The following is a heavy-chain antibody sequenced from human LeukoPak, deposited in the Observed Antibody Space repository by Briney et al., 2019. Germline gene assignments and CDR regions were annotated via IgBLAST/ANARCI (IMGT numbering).Heavy chain of an antibody. CDR2: INLHSGGT. Sequence: ASVKVSCKASGYTFTGHYMHWVRQAPGQGLEWMGWINLHSGGTNYAQNFQGRVIMTGDTSISTAYMELSRLRSDDTAVYYCARAINLDYWGQGTLVTVSS. V-gene: IGHV1-2*02. CDR1: GYTFTGHY. CDR3: ARAINLDY. J-gene: IGHJ4*02. D-gene: IGHD5-12*01.